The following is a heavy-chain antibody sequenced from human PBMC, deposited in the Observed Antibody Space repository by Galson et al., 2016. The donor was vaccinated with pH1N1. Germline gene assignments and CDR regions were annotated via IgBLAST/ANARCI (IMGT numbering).Heavy chain of an antibody. D-gene: IGHD3-16*02. CDR3: ARQVIHEDGVTIRTYYYGMDV. J-gene: IGHJ6*02. Sequence: ETLSLTCTVAGGSIRTTTYYWGWIRQPPGKGLEWVGSVYFSGSTFYNPSLKSRVHISVDTSKNYFSLRLISVTAADTAVYYCARQVIHEDGVTIRTYYYGMDVWGQGTTVIVSS. CDR1: GGSIRTTTYY. CDR2: VYFSGST. V-gene: IGHV4-39*01.